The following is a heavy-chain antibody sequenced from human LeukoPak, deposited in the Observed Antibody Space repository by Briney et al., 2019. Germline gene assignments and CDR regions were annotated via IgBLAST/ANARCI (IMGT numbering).Heavy chain of an antibody. V-gene: IGHV1-2*02. CDR3: ARVGSGWYYYFDY. J-gene: IGHJ4*02. D-gene: IGHD6-19*01. CDR1: GHTFTGYY. CDR2: INPNSGGT. Sequence: ASVKVSCKASGHTFTGYYMHWVRQAPGQGLEWMGWINPNSGGTNYAQNFQGRVTMTRDTSISTAYMELSRLRSDDTAVYYCARVGSGWYYYFDYWGQGTLVTVSS.